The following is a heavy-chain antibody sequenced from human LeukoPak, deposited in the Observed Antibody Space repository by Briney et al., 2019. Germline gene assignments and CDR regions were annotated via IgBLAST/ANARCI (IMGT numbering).Heavy chain of an antibody. CDR2: IYYSGST. D-gene: IGHD6-13*01. Sequence: PSETLSLTCTVSGGSISSSSYYWGWIRQPPGKGLEWIGSIYYSGSTYYNPSLKSRVTISVDTSKNQFSLKLSSVTAADTAVYYCARPSGLAAAGSMGAFDIWGQGTMVTVSS. V-gene: IGHV4-39*07. J-gene: IGHJ3*02. CDR1: GGSISSSSYY. CDR3: ARPSGLAAAGSMGAFDI.